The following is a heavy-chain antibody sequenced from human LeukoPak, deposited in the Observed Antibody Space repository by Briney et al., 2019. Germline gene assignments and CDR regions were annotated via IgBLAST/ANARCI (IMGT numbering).Heavy chain of an antibody. CDR2: IYSGGST. Sequence: GSLRLSCAASGFTFSSYWMSWVRQAPGKGLEWVSVIYSGGSTYYADSVKGRFTISRDNSKNTLYLQMNSLRAEDTAVYYCARDSNYYGSGSSYWGQGTLVTVSS. J-gene: IGHJ4*02. CDR3: ARDSNYYGSGSSY. V-gene: IGHV3-66*01. CDR1: GFTFSSYW. D-gene: IGHD3-10*01.